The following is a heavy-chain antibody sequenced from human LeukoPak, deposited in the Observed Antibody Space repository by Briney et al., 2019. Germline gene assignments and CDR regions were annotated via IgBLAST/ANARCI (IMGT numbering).Heavy chain of an antibody. J-gene: IGHJ6*02. Sequence: PSETLSLTCTVSGGSISSYYWSWIRQPPGKGLGWIGYIYYSGSTYYNPSLKSRVTISVDTSKNQFSLKLSSVTAADTAVYYCARHGSYDILTGYYHYYYGMDVWGQGTTVTVSS. V-gene: IGHV4-59*04. D-gene: IGHD3-9*01. CDR1: GGSISSYY. CDR3: ARHGSYDILTGYYHYYYGMDV. CDR2: IYYSGST.